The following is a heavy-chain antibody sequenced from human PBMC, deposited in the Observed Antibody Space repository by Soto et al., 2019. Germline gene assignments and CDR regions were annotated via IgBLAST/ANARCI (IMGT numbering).Heavy chain of an antibody. J-gene: IGHJ4*02. V-gene: IGHV3-23*01. CDR2: ISVTGADT. CDR1: GFTFTTYA. CDR3: ARENYFDY. Sequence: GGSLRLSCEASGFTFTTYALSWVRQAPGKGPEWLSAISVTGADTYYADSVKGRFTMSRDNAKNSLYLQMNSLRAEDTAVYYCARENYFDYWGQGALVTVSS.